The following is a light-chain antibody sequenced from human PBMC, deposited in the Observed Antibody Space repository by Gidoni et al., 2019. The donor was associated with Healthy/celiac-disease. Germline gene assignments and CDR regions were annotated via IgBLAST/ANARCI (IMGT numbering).Light chain of an antibody. CDR1: QSVSSY. V-gene: IGKV3-11*01. CDR3: QQRSNWPPLT. Sequence: EIVLTQSPATLSLSPGERATLSCRASQSVSSYLAWYQQTPGQAPRLLIYDASNRATGIPARFSGSGSGTYFTLNISSLEPEDFAVYYCQQRSNWPPLTFGGGTKVEIK. CDR2: DAS. J-gene: IGKJ4*01.